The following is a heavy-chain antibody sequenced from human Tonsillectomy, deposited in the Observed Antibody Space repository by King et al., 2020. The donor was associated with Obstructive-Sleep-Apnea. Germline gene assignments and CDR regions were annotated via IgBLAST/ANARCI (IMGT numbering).Heavy chain of an antibody. D-gene: IGHD4-11*01. Sequence: QLVQSGAEVKKPGSSVKVSCRASGGTYSSDTINWVRQAPGQGLEWMGGIIPIFGITNYAQKFQGRVTITADKSTSTAYMGLRRLGSEDTAGDYCARVAGNDYTDYVSNWGQGTLVTVSS. CDR3: ARVAGNDYTDYVSN. J-gene: IGHJ4*02. CDR1: GGTYSSDT. CDR2: IIPIFGIT. V-gene: IGHV1-69*17.